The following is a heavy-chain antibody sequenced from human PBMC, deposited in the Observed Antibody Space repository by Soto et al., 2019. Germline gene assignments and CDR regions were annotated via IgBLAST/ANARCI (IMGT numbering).Heavy chain of an antibody. J-gene: IGHJ4*02. CDR1: GYAFTTYG. V-gene: IGHV1-18*01. CDR2: ISALNGNT. CDR3: ARGRCGDY. Sequence: QVHLVQSGAEVKKPGASVKVSCKGSGYAFTTYGITWVRQAPGQGLEWMGWISALNGNTNYAQKLQGRVTVTRDTPTSTAYMELRSLRSDDTAVYYCARGRCGDYWGQGALVTVSS.